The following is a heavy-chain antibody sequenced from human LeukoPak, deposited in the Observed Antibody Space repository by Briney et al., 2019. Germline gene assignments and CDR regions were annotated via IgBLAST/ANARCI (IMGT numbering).Heavy chain of an antibody. J-gene: IGHJ6*02. CDR3: ARACSSTSCYLSYYYGMDV. V-gene: IGHV1-8*01. Sequence: ASVKVSCKASGYTFTSYDINWVRQATGQGLEWMGWMNPNSGNTGYAQKFQGRVTMTRNTSISTAYMELSSLRSEDTAVYYCARACSSTSCYLSYYYGMDVWGQGTTATVSS. CDR2: MNPNSGNT. D-gene: IGHD2-2*01. CDR1: GYTFTSYD.